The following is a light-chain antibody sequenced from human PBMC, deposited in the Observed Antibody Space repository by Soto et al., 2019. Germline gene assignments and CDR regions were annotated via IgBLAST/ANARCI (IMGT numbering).Light chain of an antibody. V-gene: IGKV1-39*01. CDR3: QQYYSYPRT. CDR1: QTIGGN. J-gene: IGKJ1*01. Sequence: DIQMTQSPSSLSASVGDRATITCRASQTIGGNLNWYRQEPGKAPKLLIYAASTLQSGVPSRFSGSGSGTTFTLTISCLQSEDFATYYCQQYYSYPRTFGQGTKVDIK. CDR2: AAS.